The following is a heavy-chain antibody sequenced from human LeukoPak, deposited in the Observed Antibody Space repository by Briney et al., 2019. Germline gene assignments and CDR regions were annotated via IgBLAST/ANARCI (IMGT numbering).Heavy chain of an antibody. CDR2: IIPILGTA. CDR1: GGTFSSYA. CDR3: ARQLPRGPHCSSTSCYTGNYYYYMDV. V-gene: IGHV1-69*05. D-gene: IGHD2-2*02. J-gene: IGHJ6*03. Sequence: ASVKVSCKASGGTFSSYAISWVRQAPGQGLEWMGGIIPILGTANYAQKFQGRVTITTDESTSTAYMELSSLRSEDTAVYYCARQLPRGPHCSSTSCYTGNYYYYMDVWGKGTTVTVSS.